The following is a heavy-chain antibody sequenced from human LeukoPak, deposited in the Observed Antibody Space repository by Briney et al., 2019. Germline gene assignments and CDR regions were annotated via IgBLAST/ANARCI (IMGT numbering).Heavy chain of an antibody. D-gene: IGHD2-21*01. V-gene: IGHV3-73*01. CDR2: IRSKANSYAT. J-gene: IGHJ4*02. Sequence: GGSLRLSCAASGFTFSSYSMNWVRQASGKGLEWVGRIRSKANSYATAYAASVKGRFTISRDDSKNTAYLQMNSLKTEDTAVYYCTRRPLGPYSPGYFDYWGQGTLVTVSS. CDR1: GFTFSSYS. CDR3: TRRPLGPYSPGYFDY.